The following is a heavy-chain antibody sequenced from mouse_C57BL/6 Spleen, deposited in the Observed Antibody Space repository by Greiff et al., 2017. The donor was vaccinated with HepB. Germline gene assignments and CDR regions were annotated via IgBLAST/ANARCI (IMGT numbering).Heavy chain of an antibody. Sequence: VQLKESGPELVKPGASVKMSCKASGYTFTDYNMHWVKQSHGKSLEWIGYINPNNGGTSYNQKFKGKATLTVNKSSSTAYMELRSLTSEDSAVYYCAKGRYWYFDVWGTGTTVTVSS. CDR2: INPNNGGT. CDR3: AKGRYWYFDV. J-gene: IGHJ1*03. CDR1: GYTFTDYN. V-gene: IGHV1-22*01.